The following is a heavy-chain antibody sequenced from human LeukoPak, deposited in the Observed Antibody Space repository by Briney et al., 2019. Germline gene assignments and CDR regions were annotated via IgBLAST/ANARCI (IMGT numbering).Heavy chain of an antibody. CDR1: GYTFTGYY. D-gene: IGHD3-9*01. J-gene: IGHJ4*02. CDR2: INPNSGGT. V-gene: IGHV1-2*02. Sequence: EASVKVSCKASGYTFTGYYMHWVRQAPGQGLEWMGWINPNSGGTNYAQKFQGRVTMTRDTSISTAYMELTRLRSDDTAVYYCARDQAATNTQVRFCLDWGQGTLVTVSS. CDR3: ARDQAATNTQVRFCLD.